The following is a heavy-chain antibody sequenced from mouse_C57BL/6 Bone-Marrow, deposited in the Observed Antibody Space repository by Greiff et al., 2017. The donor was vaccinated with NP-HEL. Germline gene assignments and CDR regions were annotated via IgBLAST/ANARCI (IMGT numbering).Heavy chain of an antibody. V-gene: IGHV5-4*01. J-gene: IGHJ1*03. Sequence: EVHLVESGGGLVKPGGSLKLSCAASGFTFSSYAMSWVRQTPEKRLEWVATISDGGSYTYYPDNVKGRFTISRDNAKNNLYLQMSHLKSEDTAMYYCARDRYWDWYFDVWGTGTTVTVSS. CDR3: ARDRYWDWYFDV. CDR2: ISDGGSYT. D-gene: IGHD4-1*01. CDR1: GFTFSSYA.